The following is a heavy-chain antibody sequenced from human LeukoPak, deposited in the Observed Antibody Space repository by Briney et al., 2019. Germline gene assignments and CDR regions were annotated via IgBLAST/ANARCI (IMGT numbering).Heavy chain of an antibody. V-gene: IGHV1-18*01. Sequence: GASVKVSCKASGYTFTSYGISWVRQAPGQGLEWMGWISAYNGNTNYAQKLQGRVTMTTDTSTSTAYMELRSLRSDDTAVYYCARVVAAYKPLRIVSGYHSSTTIDYWGQGTLVTVSS. J-gene: IGHJ4*02. CDR1: GYTFTSYG. CDR3: ARVVAAYKPLRIVSGYHSSTTIDY. CDR2: ISAYNGNT. D-gene: IGHD2-2*01.